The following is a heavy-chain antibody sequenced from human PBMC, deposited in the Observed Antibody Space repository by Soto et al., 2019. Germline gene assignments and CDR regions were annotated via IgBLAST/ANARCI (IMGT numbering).Heavy chain of an antibody. Sequence: QVQLVESGGGVVQPGKSLRLSCAASRFTFSSYAMHWVRQSPGKGLEWVAVISYDGSNKYYADSVKGRFTISRDNSKNTLYLQMNSLGAEDMAVYYCARVGVRSYHLLAYYGMDVWGQGTTVTVSS. CDR3: ARVGVRSYHLLAYYGMDV. CDR1: RFTFSSYA. J-gene: IGHJ6*02. CDR2: ISYDGSNK. V-gene: IGHV3-30-3*01. D-gene: IGHD2-2*01.